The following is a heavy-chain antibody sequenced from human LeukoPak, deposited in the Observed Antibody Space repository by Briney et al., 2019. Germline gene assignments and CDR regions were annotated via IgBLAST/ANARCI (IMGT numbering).Heavy chain of an antibody. CDR2: IKYDGSEK. J-gene: IGHJ4*02. CDR3: TGTGNLAVAGDY. CDR1: GFTFSSYW. V-gene: IGHV3-7*01. Sequence: GGSLRLSCAASGFTFSSYWMTWVRQAPGKGLEWVANIKYDGSEKYYVDSVKGRFTISRDNAKNSLYLQMNSLRVEDTALYYCTGTGNLAVAGDYWGQGTLVTVSS. D-gene: IGHD6-19*01.